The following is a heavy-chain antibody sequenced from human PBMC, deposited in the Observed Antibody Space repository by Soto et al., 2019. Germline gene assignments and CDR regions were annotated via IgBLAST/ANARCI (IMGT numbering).Heavy chain of an antibody. J-gene: IGHJ3*02. CDR3: ASHYDILTGPPKPDDAFDI. Sequence: ASVKVSCKASGYTFTSYGISWVRQAPGQGLERMGWISAYNGNTNYAQKLQGRVTMTTDTSTSTAYMELRSLRSDDTAVYYCASHYDILTGPPKPDDAFDIWGQGTMVT. CDR2: ISAYNGNT. V-gene: IGHV1-18*01. CDR1: GYTFTSYG. D-gene: IGHD3-9*01.